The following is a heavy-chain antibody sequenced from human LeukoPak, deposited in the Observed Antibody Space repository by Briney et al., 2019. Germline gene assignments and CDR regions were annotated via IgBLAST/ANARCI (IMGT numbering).Heavy chain of an antibody. Sequence: PGGSLRLSCAASGFTFGACSMHWVRHAPGKGLEWVTVIYWDGSSTSSADSVKGRFPISRDNSKNSLYLQMNNLKSEDTAVYYCVKDVGRLWKYMDVWGNGTTVTVSS. J-gene: IGHJ6*03. V-gene: IGHV3-43*01. CDR1: GFTFGACS. CDR2: IYWDGSST. D-gene: IGHD1-1*01. CDR3: VKDVGRLWKYMDV.